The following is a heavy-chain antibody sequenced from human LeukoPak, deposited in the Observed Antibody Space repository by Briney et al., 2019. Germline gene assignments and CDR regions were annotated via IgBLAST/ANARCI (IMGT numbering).Heavy chain of an antibody. V-gene: IGHV3-30*04. CDR2: ISYDGSNK. Sequence: GASLRLSCAASGFTFSNYAMSWVRQAPGKGLEWVAVISYDGSNKYYADSVKGRFTISRDNSKNTLYLQMNSLRAEDTAVYYCAREFEYGEGYFQHWGQGTLVTVSS. J-gene: IGHJ1*01. D-gene: IGHD4-17*01. CDR1: GFTFSNYA. CDR3: AREFEYGEGYFQH.